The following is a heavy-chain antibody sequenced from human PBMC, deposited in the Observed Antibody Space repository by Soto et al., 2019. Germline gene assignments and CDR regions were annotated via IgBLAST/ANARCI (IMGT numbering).Heavy chain of an antibody. Sequence: ASVKVSCTASGYTFTGYYIHWVRQAPGQGLEWMGRISAYNGNTNYAQKLQGRVTMTTDTSTSTAYMELRSLRSDDTAVYYCARVVGALGHWFDPWGQGTLVTVSS. J-gene: IGHJ5*02. CDR2: ISAYNGNT. D-gene: IGHD1-26*01. CDR3: ARVVGALGHWFDP. CDR1: GYTFTGYY. V-gene: IGHV1-18*04.